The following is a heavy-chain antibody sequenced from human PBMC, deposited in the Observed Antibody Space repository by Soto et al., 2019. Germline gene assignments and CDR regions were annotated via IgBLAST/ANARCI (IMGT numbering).Heavy chain of an antibody. D-gene: IGHD3-3*01. CDR1: GYTFTGYY. V-gene: IGHV1-2*02. CDR3: ARAQDHYYDFWSGYYTGDISFDP. CDR2: INPNSGGT. J-gene: IGHJ5*02. Sequence: GASVKVSCKASGYTFTGYYMHWVRQAPGQGLEWMGWINPNSGGTNYAQKFQGRVTMTRDTSISTAYMELSSLRSEDTAVYYCARAQDHYYDFWSGYYTGDISFDPWGQGTLVTVSS.